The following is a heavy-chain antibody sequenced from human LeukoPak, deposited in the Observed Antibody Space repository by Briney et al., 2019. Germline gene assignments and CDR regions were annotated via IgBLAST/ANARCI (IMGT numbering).Heavy chain of an antibody. CDR2: ISGSGGST. CDR3: AKVLRVYSRPFDY. J-gene: IGHJ4*02. Sequence: GGSLRLSCAASGFTFSSYAMSWVRQAPGKGLEWVSAISGSGGSTYYTDSVKGRFTISRDNSKNTLYLQMNSLRTEDTAVYYCAKVLRVYSRPFDYGGQGPLVTVSS. CDR1: GFTFSSYA. V-gene: IGHV3-23*01. D-gene: IGHD3-22*01.